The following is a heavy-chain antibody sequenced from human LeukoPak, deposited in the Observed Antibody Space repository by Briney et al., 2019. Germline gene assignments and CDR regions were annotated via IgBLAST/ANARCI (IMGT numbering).Heavy chain of an antibody. J-gene: IGHJ5*02. D-gene: IGHD3-3*01. V-gene: IGHV4-31*03. Sequence: PSETLSLTCIVSGCSISSGGYYWSWIREHPGKGLEWIGYIYYSGSTYYHPSLKSRVTISVDTSKNQFSLKLSSVTAADTAVYYCAAYYDFWSGYYGGYWFDPWGQGTLVTVSS. CDR3: AAYYDFWSGYYGGYWFDP. CDR1: GCSISSGGYY. CDR2: IYYSGST.